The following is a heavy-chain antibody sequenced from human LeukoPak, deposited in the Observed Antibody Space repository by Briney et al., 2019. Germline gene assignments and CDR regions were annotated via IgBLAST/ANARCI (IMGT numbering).Heavy chain of an antibody. J-gene: IGHJ4*02. CDR3: ARANPDYDSSGYYYGY. D-gene: IGHD3-22*01. Sequence: GGSLRLSCAASGFTFSSYWMSWVRQAPGKGLEWVANIKQDGSEKYYVDSVKGRFTISRDNAKNSLYLQMNSLRAEDTAVYYCARANPDYDSSGYYYGYWGQGTLVTVSS. CDR1: GFTFSSYW. CDR2: IKQDGSEK. V-gene: IGHV3-7*03.